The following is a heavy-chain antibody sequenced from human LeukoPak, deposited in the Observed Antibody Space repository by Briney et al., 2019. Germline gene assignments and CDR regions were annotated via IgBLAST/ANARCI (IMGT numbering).Heavy chain of an antibody. CDR1: GVSISSYY. D-gene: IGHD5-12*01. CDR3: ARTGGHDYHIDH. Sequence: SETLSLTCSVSGVSISSYYWSWVRQTAGKGLEWIGRIYISGTTNYNPSLNSRVTMSIDTSKNQFSLKLTSVTAADTGVYYCARTGGHDYHIDHWGQGTQVTVSS. J-gene: IGHJ4*02. V-gene: IGHV4-4*07. CDR2: IYISGTT.